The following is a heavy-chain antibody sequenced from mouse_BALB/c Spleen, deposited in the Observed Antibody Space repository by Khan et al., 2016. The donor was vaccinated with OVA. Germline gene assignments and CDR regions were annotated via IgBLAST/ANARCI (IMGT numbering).Heavy chain of an antibody. CDR1: GYTFTSYY. D-gene: IGHD1-1*02. V-gene: IGHV1S81*02. J-gene: IGHJ3*01. Sequence: VQLQESGAELVKPGASVRLSCKASGYTFTSYYLYWVKQRPGHGLEWIGDINPSNGGTNFNENFKTKATLTVDKSSSTAYMQLSSLTSEDSGVYYCTRSGYGAFAYWGQGTLVTVSA. CDR2: INPSNGGT. CDR3: TRSGYGAFAY.